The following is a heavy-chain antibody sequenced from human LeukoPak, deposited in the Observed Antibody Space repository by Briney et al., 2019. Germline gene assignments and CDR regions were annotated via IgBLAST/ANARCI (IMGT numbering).Heavy chain of an antibody. D-gene: IGHD2/OR15-2a*01. J-gene: IGHJ6*03. CDR2: ISGSGDST. CDR1: GFSFSTYA. CDR3: ARDVAIALYYMDV. Sequence: GGSLRLSCAASGFSFSTYAMSWVRQAPGKGLEWVSTISGSGDSTYYADSVRGRFTISRDNSKNTLYLQMSSLRAEDAAVYYCARDVAIALYYMDVWGKGTTVTISS. V-gene: IGHV3-23*01.